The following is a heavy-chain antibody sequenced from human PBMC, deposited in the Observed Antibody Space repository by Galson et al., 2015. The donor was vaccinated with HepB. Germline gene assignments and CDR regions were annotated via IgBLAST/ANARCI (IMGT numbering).Heavy chain of an antibody. CDR2: ISYDGSNK. J-gene: IGHJ4*02. Sequence: SLRLSCAASGFTFSSYGMHWVRQAPGKGLERVAVISYDGSNKYYADSVKGRFTISRDNSKNTLYLQMNSLRAEDTAVYYCAKDGEFLEWLLEYYFDYWGQGTLVTVSS. CDR3: AKDGEFLEWLLEYYFDY. CDR1: GFTFSSYG. D-gene: IGHD3-3*01. V-gene: IGHV3-30*18.